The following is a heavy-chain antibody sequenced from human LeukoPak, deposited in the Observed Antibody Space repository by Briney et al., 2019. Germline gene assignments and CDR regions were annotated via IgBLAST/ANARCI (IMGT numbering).Heavy chain of an antibody. V-gene: IGHV3-7*01. D-gene: IGHD5-24*01. CDR2: ISPDGCEK. CDR3: AAWTDRGYNF. Sequence: RLFHAATIYILSRPWMNCAPQAPTKGLEWVDKISPDGCEKRFVYSVMSRFTMSRDNAKNALYLQMNSLRSEDTAVFYCAAWTDRGYNFWGQGTLVTVSS. CDR1: IYILSRPW. J-gene: IGHJ4*02.